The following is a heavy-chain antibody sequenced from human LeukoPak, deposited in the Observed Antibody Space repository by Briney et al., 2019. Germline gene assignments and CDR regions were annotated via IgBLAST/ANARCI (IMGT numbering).Heavy chain of an antibody. Sequence: GGSLKLSCAASGFTFSDHWMIWVRQAPGKGLEWVANIKQDGSEKNYVDSVKGRFTISRDNAKNSLYLQMSSLRAEDTAVYHSARDTNWYPIDYWGQGTLVTVSS. CDR2: IKQDGSEK. CDR3: ARDTNWYPIDY. V-gene: IGHV3-7*03. D-gene: IGHD1-1*01. CDR1: GFTFSDHW. J-gene: IGHJ4*02.